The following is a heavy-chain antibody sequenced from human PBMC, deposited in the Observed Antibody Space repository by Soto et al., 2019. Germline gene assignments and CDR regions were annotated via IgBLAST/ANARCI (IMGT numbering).Heavy chain of an antibody. CDR2: ISGTDDYT. D-gene: IGHD3-10*01. V-gene: IGHV3-23*01. Sequence: PGGSLRLSCAASGFTFSNFAMTWVRQAPGAGLEWVSSISGTDDYTYYADSVKGRFTISRDNSINTVFLQMNSLRADDTALYFCAKNSGWFNTWGQGALVTVSS. CDR1: GFTFSNFA. CDR3: AKNSGWFNT. J-gene: IGHJ5*02.